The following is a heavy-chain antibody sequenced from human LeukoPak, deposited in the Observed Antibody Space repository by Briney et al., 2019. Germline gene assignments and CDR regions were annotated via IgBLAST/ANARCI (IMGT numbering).Heavy chain of an antibody. CDR3: AKRSYGYCDY. CDR2: ISGNGSNT. Sequence: PGGSLRLSCAASGFTFSTYAMSWVRQAPGKGLEWVSTISGNGSNTYFVDSVKGRFTISRDNSKNTLYLQMNSLRAEDTAVYYCAKRSYGYCDYWGQGTLVTVSS. D-gene: IGHD5-18*01. J-gene: IGHJ4*02. V-gene: IGHV3-23*01. CDR1: GFTFSTYA.